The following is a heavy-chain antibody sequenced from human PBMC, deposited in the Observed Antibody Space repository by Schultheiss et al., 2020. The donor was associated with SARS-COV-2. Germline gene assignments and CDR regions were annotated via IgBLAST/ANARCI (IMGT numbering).Heavy chain of an antibody. V-gene: IGHV3-23*01. J-gene: IGHJ5*02. CDR1: GFTVSSNY. Sequence: GGSLRLSCAASGFTVSSNYMSWVRQAPGKGLEWVSAISGSGGSTYYADSVKGRFTISRDNSKNTLYLQMNSLRAEDTAVYYCARGFTIFGVVIPDPDWFDPWGQGTLVTVSS. CDR3: ARGFTIFGVVIPDPDWFDP. CDR2: ISGSGGST. D-gene: IGHD3-3*01.